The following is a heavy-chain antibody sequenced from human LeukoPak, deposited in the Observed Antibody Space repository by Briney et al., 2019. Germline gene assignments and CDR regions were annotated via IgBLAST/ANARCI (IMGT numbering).Heavy chain of an antibody. J-gene: IGHJ4*02. CDR1: GFTFSSCA. D-gene: IGHD2/OR15-2a*01. CDR2: ITGSGVTS. CDR3: AKESTQVIEVYFDS. V-gene: IGHV3-23*01. Sequence: GGSLRLSCTASGFTFSSCAMSWVGQAPGKGLQWVSSITGSGVTSYYAGSVKGRFTISRDNSKNTLYLEMNTLRADDTAVYFCAKESTQVIEVYFDSWGQGTLVTVSS.